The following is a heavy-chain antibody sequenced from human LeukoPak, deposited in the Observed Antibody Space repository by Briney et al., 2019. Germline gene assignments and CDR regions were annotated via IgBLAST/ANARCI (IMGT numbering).Heavy chain of an antibody. Sequence: ASVTVSCTASGYTFTSYAMHWVRQAPGQRLEWMGWINAGNGNTKYSQKFQGRVTITRDTSASTAYMELSSLRSEDTAVNYCASSAAAGTFHYYYYGMDVWGQGTTVTVPS. D-gene: IGHD6-13*01. CDR1: GYTFTSYA. J-gene: IGHJ6*02. CDR3: ASSAAAGTFHYYYYGMDV. CDR2: INAGNGNT. V-gene: IGHV1-3*01.